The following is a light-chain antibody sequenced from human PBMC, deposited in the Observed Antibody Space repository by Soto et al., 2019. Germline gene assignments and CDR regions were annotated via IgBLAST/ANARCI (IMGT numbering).Light chain of an antibody. CDR1: QSVSSSY. J-gene: IGKJ5*01. CDR2: GAS. CDR3: QQYGSSPVT. Sequence: EIVLTQSPGTLSLSPGERATLSCRASQSVSSSYLACYQQKPGRAPRLLIYGASSRATGIPDRFSGSGSGTDFTLTISRLEPEDFAVYYCQQYGSSPVTFGQGTRLEIK. V-gene: IGKV3-20*01.